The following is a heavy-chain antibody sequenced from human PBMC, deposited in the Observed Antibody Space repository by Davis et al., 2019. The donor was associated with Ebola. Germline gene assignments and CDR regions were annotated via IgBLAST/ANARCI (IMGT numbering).Heavy chain of an antibody. J-gene: IGHJ4*02. V-gene: IGHV1-3*01. CDR3: TSGSYAGGEDY. CDR2: INAGNGNT. D-gene: IGHD1-26*01. Sequence: ASVKVSCKASGYTFTSYAMHWVRQAPGQRLEWMGWINAGNGNTKYSQKFQGRVTMTTDTSTGTVYMELSSLRSEDTAVYYCTSGSYAGGEDYWGQGTLVTVSS. CDR1: GYTFTSYA.